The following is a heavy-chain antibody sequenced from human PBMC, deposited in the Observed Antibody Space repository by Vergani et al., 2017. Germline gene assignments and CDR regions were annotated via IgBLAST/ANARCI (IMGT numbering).Heavy chain of an antibody. D-gene: IGHD1-26*01. CDR2: IYYSGST. Sequence: QLQLQESGPGLVKPSETLSLTCTVSGGSISSSSYYWGWIRQPPGKGLEWIGSIYYSGSTYYNPSLKSRVTISVDTSKNQFSLKLSSVTAADTAVYYCAGSGSDSAFDYWGQGTLVTVSS. CDR1: GGSISSSSYY. CDR3: AGSGSDSAFDY. V-gene: IGHV4-39*01. J-gene: IGHJ4*02.